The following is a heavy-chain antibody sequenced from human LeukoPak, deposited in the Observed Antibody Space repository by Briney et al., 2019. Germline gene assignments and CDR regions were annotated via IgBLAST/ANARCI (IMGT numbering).Heavy chain of an antibody. V-gene: IGHV3-23*03. Sequence: GGSLRLSCAASGFTFSSYAMSWVRQAPGRGLGWVSFIYADGNTYYADSVKGRFTISRDISKNAVYLQMNSLRAEDTAVYYCARDSYGDANFDSWGQGTLVTVSS. CDR2: IYADGNT. J-gene: IGHJ4*02. D-gene: IGHD4-17*01. CDR3: ARDSYGDANFDS. CDR1: GFTFSSYA.